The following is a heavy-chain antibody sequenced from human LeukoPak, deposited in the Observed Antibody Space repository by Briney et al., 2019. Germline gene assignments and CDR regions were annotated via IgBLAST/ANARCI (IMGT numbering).Heavy chain of an antibody. J-gene: IGHJ4*02. CDR1: GFTFSSYA. CDR3: AKGHIIVVVPAAYDY. D-gene: IGHD2-2*01. Sequence: GGSLRLSCAASGFTFSSYAMSWVRQAPGKGLERVSAISGSGGSTYYADSVKGRFTISRDNSKNTLYLQMNSLRAEDTAVYYCAKGHIIVVVPAAYDYWGQGTLVTVSS. CDR2: ISGSGGST. V-gene: IGHV3-23*01.